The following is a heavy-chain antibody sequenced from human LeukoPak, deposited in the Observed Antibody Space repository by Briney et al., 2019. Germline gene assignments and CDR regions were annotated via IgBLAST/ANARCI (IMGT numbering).Heavy chain of an antibody. CDR3: ARDRVTDFWSGSGMDV. CDR1: GFTFSSYS. CDR2: ISSSSYI. D-gene: IGHD3-3*01. Sequence: GGSLRLSCAASGFTFSSYSMNWVRQAPGKGLEWVSSISSSSYIYYADSVKGRFTISRDNAKNSLYLQMNSLRAEDTAVYYCARDRVTDFWSGSGMDVWGQGTTVTVSS. V-gene: IGHV3-21*01. J-gene: IGHJ6*02.